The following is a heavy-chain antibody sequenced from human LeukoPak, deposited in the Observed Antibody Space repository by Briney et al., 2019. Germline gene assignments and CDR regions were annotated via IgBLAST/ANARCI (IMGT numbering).Heavy chain of an antibody. CDR2: IYYSGST. CDR1: VGSISSSSYY. Sequence: SETLSLTCTVSVGSISSSSYYWGWIRQPPGKGLEWLGSIYYSGSTYYNPALKSRVTISVDTSKNQFSLKLISVTAADTAVDYCARKPSTSWERRRYFDYWGQGTLVTVSS. J-gene: IGHJ4*02. V-gene: IGHV4-39*07. CDR3: ARKPSTSWERRRYFDY. D-gene: IGHD2-2*01.